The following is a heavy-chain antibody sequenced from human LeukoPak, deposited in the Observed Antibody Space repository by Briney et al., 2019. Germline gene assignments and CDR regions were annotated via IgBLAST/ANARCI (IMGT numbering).Heavy chain of an antibody. CDR2: IYYSGXX. D-gene: IGHD3-10*01. CDR3: ARHSYYGSGSYYELPFYYYYYGMDV. Sequence: SETLSLTCTVSGGSISSYYWSWIRQPPGKGLEWIGYIYYSGXXXXXXSLKSRVTISVDTSKNQFSLKLSSVTAADTAVYYCARHSYYGSGSYYELPFYYYYYGMDVWGQGTTVTVSS. J-gene: IGHJ6*02. CDR1: GGSISSYY. V-gene: IGHV4-59*01.